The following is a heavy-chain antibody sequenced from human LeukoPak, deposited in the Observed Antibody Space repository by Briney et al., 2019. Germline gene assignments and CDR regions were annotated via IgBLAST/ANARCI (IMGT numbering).Heavy chain of an antibody. CDR2: ITNSGTTI. V-gene: IGHV3-11*01. J-gene: IGHJ1*01. CDR1: GFTFTDFY. CDR3: ARDGHYDILTGYFRD. Sequence: GGSLRLSCAASGFTFTDFYMSWIRQAPGKGLEWVSYITNSGTTIYYADSVKGRFTISRDNAKNSLYLQMNSLRAEDTAVYYCARDGHYDILTGYFRDWGQGTLVTVSS. D-gene: IGHD3-9*01.